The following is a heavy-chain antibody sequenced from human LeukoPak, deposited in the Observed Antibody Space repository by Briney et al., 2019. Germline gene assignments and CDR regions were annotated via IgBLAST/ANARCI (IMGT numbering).Heavy chain of an antibody. CDR2: IKQDGSEK. Sequence: PGGSLRLACAVSGFTFSSYWMAWVRQAPGKRLEWVANIKQDGSEKYYVDSVRGRFTISRDNAKNSLYLQMNSLRAEDTAVYYCARGSDVESSYLDNPSIGAKETTVTVSS. J-gene: IGHJ6*04. D-gene: IGHD2/OR15-2a*01. CDR3: ARGSDVESSYLDNPSI. CDR1: GFTFSSYW. V-gene: IGHV3-7*01.